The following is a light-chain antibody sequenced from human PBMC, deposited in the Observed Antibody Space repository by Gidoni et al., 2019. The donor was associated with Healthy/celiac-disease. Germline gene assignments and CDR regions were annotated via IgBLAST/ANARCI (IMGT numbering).Light chain of an antibody. J-gene: IGKJ2*01. CDR3: QQRSNWHPTT. Sequence: SQTTLALSPGERATHSCRASQSVSSYLARDQQKPGQAPRLLIYDESNRATGIPARCSGSGAGTDFTLTISSLEPEEFAVYYCQQRSNWHPTTFGQGTKLEIK. CDR1: QSVSSY. V-gene: IGKV3D-11*02. CDR2: DES.